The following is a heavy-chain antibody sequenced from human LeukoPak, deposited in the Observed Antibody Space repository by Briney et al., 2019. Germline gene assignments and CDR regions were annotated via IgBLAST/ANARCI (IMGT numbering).Heavy chain of an antibody. D-gene: IGHD6-19*01. CDR3: ANHFQGGLVPQPLDY. CDR1: GFTFSSYA. Sequence: GGSLRLSCAASGFTFSSYAMSWVRQAPGKGLEGVSAISGSGGSTYYADSVKGRFTISRDNSKNTLYLQMNSLRAEDTAVYYCANHFQGGLVPQPLDYWGQGTLVTVSS. V-gene: IGHV3-23*01. CDR2: ISGSGGST. J-gene: IGHJ4*02.